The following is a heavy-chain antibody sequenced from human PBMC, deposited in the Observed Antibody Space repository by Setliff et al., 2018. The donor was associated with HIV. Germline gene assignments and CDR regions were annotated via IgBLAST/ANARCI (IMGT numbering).Heavy chain of an antibody. V-gene: IGHV4-38-2*01. CDR3: ARLNNGAHYFHFDY. D-gene: IGHD1-20*01. CDR2: IYHSGST. Sequence: SETLSLTCAVSGYSISSGYYWGWIRQPPGKGLEWIGGIYHSGSTYYNPSLKSRVTISVDTSKNHFSLKLSSVTAADTAVYYCARLNNGAHYFHFDYWGQGTLVT. J-gene: IGHJ4*02. CDR1: GYSISSGYY.